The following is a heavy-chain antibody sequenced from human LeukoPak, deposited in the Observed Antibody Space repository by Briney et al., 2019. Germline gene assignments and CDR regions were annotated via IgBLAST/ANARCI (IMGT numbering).Heavy chain of an antibody. CDR1: GYTFTSYY. J-gene: IGHJ6*03. CDR3: ARGNGYSFYYYYMDV. Sequence: ASVKVSCKASGYTFTSYYMHWVRQAPGQGLEWMGIINPSGGSTTYAQKFQGRVIMTGDTSTSTVYMELSSLRSEDTAVYYCARGNGYSFYYYYMDVWGKGTTVTVSS. D-gene: IGHD2-8*01. V-gene: IGHV1-46*01. CDR2: INPSGGST.